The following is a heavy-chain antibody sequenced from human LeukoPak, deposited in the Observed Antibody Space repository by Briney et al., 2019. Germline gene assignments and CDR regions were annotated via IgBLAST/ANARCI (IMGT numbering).Heavy chain of an antibody. V-gene: IGHV5-51*01. Sequence: RESLTISCPGSGFSFTNYWIAWVRQMPGKGLEWMGIIYPGDSDITYSPSFQGQVTISADKSISTAYLQWSSLKASDTAMYYCARSSPDPDYWGQGTLVTVSS. CDR2: IYPGDSDI. J-gene: IGHJ4*02. CDR3: ARSSPDPDY. CDR1: GFSFTNYW.